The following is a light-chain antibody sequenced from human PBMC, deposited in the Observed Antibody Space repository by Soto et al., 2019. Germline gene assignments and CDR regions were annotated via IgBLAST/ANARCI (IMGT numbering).Light chain of an antibody. Sequence: DIHMTHSPSTRSASVLYRFTMTCLASQSISSWLAWYQQKPGKAPKLLIYKASSLESGVPSRFSGSGSGTEFTLTISSLQPDDFATYYCQQYNSYSRTFGQGTKVDIK. J-gene: IGKJ1*01. CDR3: QQYNSYSRT. CDR2: KAS. CDR1: QSISSW. V-gene: IGKV1-5*03.